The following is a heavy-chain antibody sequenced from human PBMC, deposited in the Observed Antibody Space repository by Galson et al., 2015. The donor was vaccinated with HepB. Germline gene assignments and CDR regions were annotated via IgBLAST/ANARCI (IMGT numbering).Heavy chain of an antibody. J-gene: IGHJ4*02. CDR1: GYTFTNYG. CDR3: ARDEGYYESAGLDY. D-gene: IGHD3-3*01. CDR2: ISGYNGDT. Sequence: QSGAEVKKPGASVKVSCKASGYTFTNYGFSWVRQAPGQGLEWMGWISGYNGDTNYPQNIQGRVTMTTDTSTNTAYMELRSLTSDDTALYYCARDEGYYESAGLDYWGQGTLVTVSS. V-gene: IGHV1-18*01.